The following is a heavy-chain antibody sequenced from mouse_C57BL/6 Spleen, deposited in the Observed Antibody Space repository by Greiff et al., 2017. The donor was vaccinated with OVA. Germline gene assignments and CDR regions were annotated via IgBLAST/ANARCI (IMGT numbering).Heavy chain of an antibody. V-gene: IGHV1-69*01. CDR3: ATLYGNYVAY. J-gene: IGHJ3*01. CDR1: GYTFTSYW. Sequence: QVQLKQPGAELVMPGASVKLSCKASGYTFTSYWMHWVKQRPGQGLEWIGEIDPSDSYTNYNQKFKGKSTLTVDKSSSTAYMQLSSLTSEDSAVYYCATLYGNYVAYWGQGTLVTVSA. CDR2: IDPSDSYT. D-gene: IGHD2-1*01.